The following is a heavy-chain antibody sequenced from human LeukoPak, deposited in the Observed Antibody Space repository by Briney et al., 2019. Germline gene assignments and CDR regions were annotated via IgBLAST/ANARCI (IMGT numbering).Heavy chain of an antibody. CDR1: GGTFSSYA. CDR3: ARARYCSSSSCYGPEDDAFDI. V-gene: IGHV1-18*01. J-gene: IGHJ3*02. CDR2: ISANKGNT. Sequence: WASVKVSCKASGGTFSSYAISWVRQAPGQGLEWMGWISANKGNTNYPQKLQGRVTLTTDTSTRTAYMELRSLRSDDTAEYYCARARYCSSSSCYGPEDDAFDIWGQGTMVTVSS. D-gene: IGHD2-2*01.